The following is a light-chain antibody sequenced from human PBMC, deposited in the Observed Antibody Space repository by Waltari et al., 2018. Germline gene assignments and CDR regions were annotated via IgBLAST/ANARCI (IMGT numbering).Light chain of an antibody. Sequence: DIQMTQSPSSLSASVGDRVIITCRASQSISKRLNWVQQKPGKAPKILIYKTSTLQTGVPSRFSASGSGTHFTRTISNLQPEDFGTYYCHQSDDVPLTFGGGTKLEI. CDR2: KTS. CDR3: HQSDDVPLT. J-gene: IGKJ4*01. CDR1: QSISKR. V-gene: IGKV1-39*01.